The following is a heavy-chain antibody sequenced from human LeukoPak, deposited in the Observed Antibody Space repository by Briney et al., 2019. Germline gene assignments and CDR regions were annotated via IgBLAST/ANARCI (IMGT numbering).Heavy chain of an antibody. V-gene: IGHV3-48*04. CDR3: ARDVSRVDGGYGY. D-gene: IGHD5-12*01. Sequence: PGGSLRLSCAASGFTFSSYSMNWVRQAPGKGLEWVSYISSSSSTIYYADSVKGRFTISRDNAKNSLYLQMNSLRAEDTAVYYCARDVSRVDGGYGYWGQGTLVTVSS. CDR2: ISSSSSTI. CDR1: GFTFSSYS. J-gene: IGHJ4*02.